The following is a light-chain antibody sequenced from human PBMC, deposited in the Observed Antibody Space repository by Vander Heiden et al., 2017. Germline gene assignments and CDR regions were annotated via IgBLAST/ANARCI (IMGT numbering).Light chain of an antibody. Sequence: IVLTQSPRTLSLSPGESATLSCWASQSVSSSYLAWYQQKPGQAPRLLIYGASSRATGIPDRFSGSGSGTDFTLSMSRLEPEDFAVYYCQQYGSSPWTFGQGTKVEIK. CDR1: QSVSSSY. CDR2: GAS. CDR3: QQYGSSPWT. V-gene: IGKV3-20*01. J-gene: IGKJ1*01.